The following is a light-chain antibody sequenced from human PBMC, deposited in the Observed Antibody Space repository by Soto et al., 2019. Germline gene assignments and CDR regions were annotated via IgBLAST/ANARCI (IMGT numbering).Light chain of an antibody. Sequence: EVVMTQSPATLSVSPGERATVSCRASQSVSSKLAWYQQKPGQAPRLLIYGASTRATGIPDRFSGSASGTDFTLTISRLEPEDFAVYYCQQRQYWPPITFGQGTRLEI. CDR1: QSVSSK. CDR2: GAS. J-gene: IGKJ5*01. V-gene: IGKV3D-15*01. CDR3: QQRQYWPPIT.